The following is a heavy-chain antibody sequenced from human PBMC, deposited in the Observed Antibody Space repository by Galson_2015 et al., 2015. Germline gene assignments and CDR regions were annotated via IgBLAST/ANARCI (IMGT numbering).Heavy chain of an antibody. V-gene: IGHV3-53*01. J-gene: IGHJ4*02. D-gene: IGHD5-18*01. Sequence: SLRLSCAASGFTVSNTYMSWVRQAPGKGLEWVSVIYSGGTTYFADSVKGRFTISRDNSKNTLYLQMNSPRAEDTAVYYCARVFRDTTMATHYFDYWGQGTLVTVSS. CDR3: ARVFRDTTMATHYFDY. CDR2: IYSGGTT. CDR1: GFTVSNTY.